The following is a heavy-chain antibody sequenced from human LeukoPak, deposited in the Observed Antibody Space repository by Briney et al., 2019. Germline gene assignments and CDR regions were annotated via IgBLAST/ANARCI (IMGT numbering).Heavy chain of an antibody. V-gene: IGHV4-31*03. Sequence: SETLSLTCTVSGGSISSGGYYWSWIRQHPGKGLEWIGYIYYSGSTYYNPSLKSRVTISVDTSKNQFSLKLSSVTAADTAVYYCAREARSMTTVNRYFDYWGQGTLVTASS. J-gene: IGHJ4*02. CDR1: GGSISSGGYY. D-gene: IGHD4-17*01. CDR3: AREARSMTTVNRYFDY. CDR2: IYYSGST.